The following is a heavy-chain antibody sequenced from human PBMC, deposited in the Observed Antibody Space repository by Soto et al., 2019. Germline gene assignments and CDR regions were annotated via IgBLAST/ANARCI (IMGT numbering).Heavy chain of an antibody. Sequence: GGSHRLPCAAAGVTFGIFAISWVRPDPGKGLEWVSAISGSGGSTYYADSVKGRFTISRDSSKNTLYLQMNSLRADDTAVYYCAKATRGGAATLIRDYWGQGTLVTVSS. CDR1: GVTFGIFA. V-gene: IGHV3-23*01. D-gene: IGHD6-13*01. J-gene: IGHJ4*02. CDR2: ISGSGGST. CDR3: AKATRGGAATLIRDY.